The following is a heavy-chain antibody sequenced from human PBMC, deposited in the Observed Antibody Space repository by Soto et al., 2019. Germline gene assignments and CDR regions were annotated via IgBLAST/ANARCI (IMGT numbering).Heavy chain of an antibody. J-gene: IGHJ5*01. CDR1: GFTFSSYG. Sequence: QVQLVESGGGVVQPGRSLRLSCVASGFTFSSYGMHWVRQAPGKGLEWVAVIAYDGSNKYYADSVKGRFTISRDNSKNTSYMQMNSLGAQDTAVYYWAKDHCVRTSCYRRYNWFDSWGQGPLVSVSS. D-gene: IGHD2-2*01. CDR3: AKDHCVRTSCYRRYNWFDS. CDR2: IAYDGSNK. V-gene: IGHV3-30*18.